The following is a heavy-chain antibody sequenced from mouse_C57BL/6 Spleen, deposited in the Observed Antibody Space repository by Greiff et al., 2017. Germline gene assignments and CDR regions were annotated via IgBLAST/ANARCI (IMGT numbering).Heavy chain of an antibody. V-gene: IGHV2-2*01. J-gene: IGHJ4*01. Sequence: QVQLQQSGPGLVQPSQSLSITCKVSGFSLTSYGVHWVRQSPGKGLEWLGVIWSGGSTDYNAAFISRLSISKDNSKSQVFFKMNSLQADDTAIYYCARLRRGYYYAMDDWGQGTSVTVSS. CDR3: ARLRRGYYYAMDD. D-gene: IGHD2-12*01. CDR1: GFSLTSYG. CDR2: IWSGGST.